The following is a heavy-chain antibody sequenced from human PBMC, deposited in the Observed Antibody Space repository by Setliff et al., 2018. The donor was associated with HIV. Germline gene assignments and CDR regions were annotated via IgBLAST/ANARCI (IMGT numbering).Heavy chain of an antibody. CDR3: ARGWRSLIRGGWFDP. CDR2: IYGSGST. CDR1: GDSVRSQTYT. D-gene: IGHD3-10*01. V-gene: IGHV4-61*09. Sequence: SETLSLTCTVSGDSVRSQTYTWSWIRQSAGEGLEWIGHIYGSGSTDYNPSLNSRVTISLDTSKNQFSLRLTSVTAADTAVYYCARGWRSLIRGGWFDPWGQGTLVTVPS. J-gene: IGHJ5*02.